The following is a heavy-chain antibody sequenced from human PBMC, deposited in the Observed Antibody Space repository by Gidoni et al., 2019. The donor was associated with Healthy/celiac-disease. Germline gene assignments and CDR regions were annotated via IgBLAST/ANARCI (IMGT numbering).Heavy chain of an antibody. D-gene: IGHD6-19*01. Sequence: EVQLVESGGGVVRPGGSLRLSCAASGFTFDDYGMSWVRQAPGKGLEWVSGINWNGGSTGYADSVKGRFTISRDNAKNSLYLQINSLRAEDTALYYCARDGPMGQQWLVPFDYWGQGTLVTVSS. CDR3: ARDGPMGQQWLVPFDY. J-gene: IGHJ4*02. CDR1: GFTFDDYG. V-gene: IGHV3-20*04. CDR2: INWNGGST.